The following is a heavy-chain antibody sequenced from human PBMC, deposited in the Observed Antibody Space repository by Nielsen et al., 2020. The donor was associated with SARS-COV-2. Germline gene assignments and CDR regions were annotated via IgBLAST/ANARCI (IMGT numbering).Heavy chain of an antibody. CDR1: GFAFSTYT. J-gene: IGHJ4*02. Sequence: LKISCAASGFAFSTYTMSWLRQAPGEGLEWVSAIFGSGGGTSYADSVRGRFTISRDDSKNTIYLQMNSLRAEDTAVYYCAKDLTPDGIWEIDYWGQGTMVTVSS. V-gene: IGHV3-23*01. CDR2: IFGSGGGT. CDR3: AKDLTPDGIWEIDY. D-gene: IGHD1-14*01.